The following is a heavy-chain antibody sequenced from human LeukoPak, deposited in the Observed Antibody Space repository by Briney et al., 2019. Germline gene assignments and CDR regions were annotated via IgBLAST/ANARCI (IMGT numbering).Heavy chain of an antibody. CDR3: ARARGGYFDWLLYGRDAFAI. CDR1: VGSIISGSYY. V-gene: IGHV4-31*03. J-gene: IGHJ3*02. CDR2: IYDRGST. Sequence: SQTLSLTCTVSVGSIISGSYYCSWIRQHPGKGREWIGYIYDRGSTYYNPSLKSRVNISVDTSKNQFYLKLNSVTAEDTAVYYCARARGGYFDWLLYGRDAFAIWGQGKMVTVSS. D-gene: IGHD3-9*01.